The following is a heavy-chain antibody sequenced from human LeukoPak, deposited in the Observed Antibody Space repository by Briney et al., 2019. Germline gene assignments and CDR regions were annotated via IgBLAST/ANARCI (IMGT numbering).Heavy chain of an antibody. D-gene: IGHD3-16*02. Sequence: GGSLRLSCAASGFTFSSYSMNWVRQAPGKGLEWVSSISSSSSYTYYADSVKGRFTISRDNSKNTLYLQMNSLRAEDTAVYYCATLPSPGDYDYVWGSYRNWFDPWGQGTLVTVSS. CDR1: GFTFSSYS. CDR3: ATLPSPGDYDYVWGSYRNWFDP. V-gene: IGHV3-21*01. J-gene: IGHJ5*02. CDR2: ISSSSSYT.